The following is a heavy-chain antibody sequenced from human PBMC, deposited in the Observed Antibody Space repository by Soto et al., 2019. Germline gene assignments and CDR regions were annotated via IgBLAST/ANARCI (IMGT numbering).Heavy chain of an antibody. CDR2: ITTNDYRT. CDR1: VGSGFTFTDYS. Sequence: GGSLRLSCVASVGSGFTFTDYSMAWVRQAPEKGLEWVSGITTNDYRTYYADSVKGRFTISRDNSKNTLFLQMNSLRAEDTAIYYCVGDYGGLEGFDVWGQGTMVTVSS. CDR3: VGDYGGLEGFDV. J-gene: IGHJ3*01. V-gene: IGHV3-23*01. D-gene: IGHD4-17*01.